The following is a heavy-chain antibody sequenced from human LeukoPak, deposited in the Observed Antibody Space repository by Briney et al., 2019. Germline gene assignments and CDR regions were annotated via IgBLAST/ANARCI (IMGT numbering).Heavy chain of an antibody. CDR3: TRDPVAYSGSDYYYYAMDV. CDR1: GFTFSTYA. D-gene: IGHD6-6*01. V-gene: IGHV3-49*04. J-gene: IGHJ6*02. CDR2: IRSTPFGGTT. Sequence: PGGSLRLSCAASGFTFSTYAMSWVRQAPGRGLEWVGFIRSTPFGGTTEYAASVKGRFTISRDDSKSIAYLQMNSLKTEDTAVYYCTRDPVAYSGSDYYYYAMDVWGQGTTVTVSS.